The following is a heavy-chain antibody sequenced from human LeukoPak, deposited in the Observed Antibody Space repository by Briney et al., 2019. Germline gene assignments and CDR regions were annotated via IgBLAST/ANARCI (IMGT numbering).Heavy chain of an antibody. CDR1: GFTFSSYA. D-gene: IGHD2-15*01. J-gene: IGHJ4*02. CDR2: ISGSGGST. Sequence: AGGSQRLSCAASGFTFSSYAMSCVRHAPGKGLEWVSAISGSGGSTYYADSVKGRFTIPRDNSKNTLYLQMNSLRAEDTAVYYCAKDPPRYCSGGSCYRGYFDYWGQGTLVTVSS. V-gene: IGHV3-23*01. CDR3: AKDPPRYCSGGSCYRGYFDY.